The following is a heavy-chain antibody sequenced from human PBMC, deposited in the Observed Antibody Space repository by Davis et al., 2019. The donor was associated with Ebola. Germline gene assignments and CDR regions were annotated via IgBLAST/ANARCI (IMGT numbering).Heavy chain of an antibody. V-gene: IGHV4-39*01. D-gene: IGHD3-22*01. Sequence: GSLRLSCTVSGGSITSSDHYWGWIRQSPGRGLEWIGTFYYSGTTFYNPSLKSRITVSVDPSKNQFSLKLNSVTAADTAVYYCASLRQTYDSSGYSQPFDYWGQGSLVTVSS. CDR2: FYYSGTT. CDR3: ASLRQTYDSSGYSQPFDY. J-gene: IGHJ4*02. CDR1: GGSITSSDHY.